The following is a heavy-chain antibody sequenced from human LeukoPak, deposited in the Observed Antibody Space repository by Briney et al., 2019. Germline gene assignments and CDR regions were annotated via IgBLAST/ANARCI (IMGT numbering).Heavy chain of an antibody. V-gene: IGHV1-58*02. CDR1: GFTFTSSA. Sequence: SVKVSCKASGFTFTSSAMQWVRQARGQRPEWNGGILVGSGNTNYAQKFQERVTITRDMSTSTAYMELSSLRSEDTAVYYCAAPIVGATNNAFDIWGQGTMVTVSS. CDR3: AAPIVGATNNAFDI. CDR2: ILVGSGNT. J-gene: IGHJ3*02. D-gene: IGHD1-26*01.